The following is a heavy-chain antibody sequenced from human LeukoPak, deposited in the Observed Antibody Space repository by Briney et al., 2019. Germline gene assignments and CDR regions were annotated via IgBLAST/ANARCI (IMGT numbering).Heavy chain of an antibody. V-gene: IGHV3-21*06. CDR3: ARGSEWELLSCDY. CDR1: GFTFSSYS. Sequence: GGSLRLSCAVSGFTFSSYSMNWVRQAPGKGLEWVSSISSSSSYIYYADSVKGRFTISRDNTKNSLYLQMNSLRAEDTAVYYCARGSEWELLSCDYWGQGTLVTVSS. J-gene: IGHJ4*02. CDR2: ISSSSSYI. D-gene: IGHD1-26*01.